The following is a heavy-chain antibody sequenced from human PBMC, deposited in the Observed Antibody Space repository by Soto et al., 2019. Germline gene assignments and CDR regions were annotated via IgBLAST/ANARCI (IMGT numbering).Heavy chain of an antibody. J-gene: IGHJ4*02. CDR1: GFTFSSYG. V-gene: IGHV3-30*18. D-gene: IGHD2-8*01. CDR2: ISCDGSNK. CDR3: AKVGGRRVYPSQLCDY. Sequence: QVQLVESGGGVVQPGRSLRLSCAASGFTFSSYGMHWVRQAPGKGLEWVAVISCDGSNKYYADSVKGRFTISRDNSKNTLYLQMNSLRAEDTAVYYCAKVGGRRVYPSQLCDYWGQGTLVTVSS.